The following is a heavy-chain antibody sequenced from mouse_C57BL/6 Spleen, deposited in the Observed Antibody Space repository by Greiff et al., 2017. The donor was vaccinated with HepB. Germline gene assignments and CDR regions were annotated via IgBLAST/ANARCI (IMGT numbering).Heavy chain of an antibody. CDR3: ASGSSSHWYFDV. CDR1: GYAFSSSW. J-gene: IGHJ1*03. Sequence: QVQLQQSGPELVKPGASVKISCKASGYAFSSSWMNWVKQRPGKGLEWIGRIYPGDGDTNYIGKFKGKATLTADKSSSTAYMQLSSLTSEDSAVYFCASGSSSHWYFDVWGTGTTVTVSS. CDR2: IYPGDGDT. D-gene: IGHD1-1*01. V-gene: IGHV1-82*01.